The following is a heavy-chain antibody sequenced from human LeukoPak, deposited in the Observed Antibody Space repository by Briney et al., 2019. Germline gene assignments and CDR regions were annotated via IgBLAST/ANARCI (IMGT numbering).Heavy chain of an antibody. Sequence: PGGSLRLSCAASGFSFRTYWMSWVRQAPGKGLGWVANIKQDGSEKYYVDSVKGRFTISRDNAKNSLYLQMNSLRAEDTAVYYCARDREGTVAYFDYWGQGTLVTVSS. D-gene: IGHD4-23*01. CDR2: IKQDGSEK. J-gene: IGHJ4*02. CDR3: ARDREGTVAYFDY. V-gene: IGHV3-7*01. CDR1: GFSFRTYW.